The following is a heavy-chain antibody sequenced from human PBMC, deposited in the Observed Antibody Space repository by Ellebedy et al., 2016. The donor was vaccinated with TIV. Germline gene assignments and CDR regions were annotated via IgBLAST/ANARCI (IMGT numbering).Heavy chain of an antibody. J-gene: IGHJ3*01. V-gene: IGHV3-74*01. D-gene: IGHD6-19*01. Sequence: GGSLRLSXAASGFTFSVYWMHWVRQVPGKGLVWLSRIKGDGTTTGYADSVKGRFTISRDNSKNTLYLQMNSLRAEDTAVYHCVREGRDSSGPTRAFDVWGHGTMVPVSS. CDR1: GFTFSVYW. CDR3: VREGRDSSGPTRAFDV. CDR2: IKGDGTTT.